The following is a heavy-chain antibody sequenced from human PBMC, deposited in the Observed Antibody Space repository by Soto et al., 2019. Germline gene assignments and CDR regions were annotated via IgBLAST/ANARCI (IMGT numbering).Heavy chain of an antibody. V-gene: IGHV4-31*03. D-gene: IGHD5-18*01. CDR2: IYYSGST. CDR3: ARGSRWIQHARDY. J-gene: IGHJ4*02. CDR1: GGSISSGGYY. Sequence: SETLSLTCTVSGGSISSGGYYWSWIRQHPGKGLEWIGYIYYSGSTYYNPSLKSRVTISVDTSKNQFSLKLSSVTAADTAVYYWARGSRWIQHARDYWGQGTLVTVSS.